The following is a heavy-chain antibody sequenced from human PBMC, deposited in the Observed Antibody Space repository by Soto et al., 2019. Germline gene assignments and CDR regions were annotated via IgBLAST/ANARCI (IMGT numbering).Heavy chain of an antibody. J-gene: IGHJ5*02. CDR3: ARARTWYKDESSGYRSPMYNWFDP. V-gene: IGHV4-59*13. Sequence: SETLSLPCTVSGDSISSYFWSWIRQSPERGLEWVGYILYSGSTNFNPSLRSRVTMSVDTSKNQVSLKQSSVTAADTAVYYCARARTWYKDESSGYRSPMYNWFDPWGQGTLVTVSS. CDR1: GDSISSYF. D-gene: IGHD3-22*01. CDR2: ILYSGST.